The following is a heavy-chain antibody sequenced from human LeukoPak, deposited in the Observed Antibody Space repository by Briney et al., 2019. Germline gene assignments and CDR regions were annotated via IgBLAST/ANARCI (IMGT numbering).Heavy chain of an antibody. CDR1: GGSFGGYY. V-gene: IGHV4-34*01. D-gene: IGHD3-3*01. Sequence: SETLSLTCAVYGGSFGGYYWSWIRQPPGKGLEWIGEINHSGSTNYNPSLKSRVTISVDTSKNQFSLKLSSVTAADTAVYYCARGRRSYYDFWSGRFDPWGQGTLVTVSS. CDR2: INHSGST. J-gene: IGHJ5*02. CDR3: ARGRRSYYDFWSGRFDP.